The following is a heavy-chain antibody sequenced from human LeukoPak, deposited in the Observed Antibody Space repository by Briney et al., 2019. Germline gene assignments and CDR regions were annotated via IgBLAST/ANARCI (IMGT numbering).Heavy chain of an antibody. CDR2: IWYDGSNK. J-gene: IGHJ5*02. V-gene: IGHV3-33*01. D-gene: IGHD6-19*01. Sequence: GGSLRLSCAASGFTFSSYGMHWVRQAPGKGLEWVAVIWYDGSNKYYADSVKGRFTISRDNSKNTLYLQMNSLRAEDTAVYYCARAKYSSGLHWFDPWGQGTLVTVSS. CDR1: GFTFSSYG. CDR3: ARAKYSSGLHWFDP.